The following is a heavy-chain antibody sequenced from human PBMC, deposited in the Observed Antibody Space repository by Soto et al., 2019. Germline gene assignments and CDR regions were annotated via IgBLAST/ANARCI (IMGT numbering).Heavy chain of an antibody. V-gene: IGHV4-31*03. Sequence: PSETLSLTCTVSGGSISSATDYWSWIRQYPGKGLEWIGYISHSGSTYYNPSLKSRVIISVDTSKNQFSLSLTSVTAADTAVYYCGGRDYVPYYFDYWGQGTLVTVSS. CDR1: GGSISSATDY. CDR2: ISHSGST. CDR3: GGRDYVPYYFDY. D-gene: IGHD4-17*01. J-gene: IGHJ4*02.